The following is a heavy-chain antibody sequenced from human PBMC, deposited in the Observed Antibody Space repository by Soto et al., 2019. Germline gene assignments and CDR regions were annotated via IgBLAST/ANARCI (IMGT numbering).Heavy chain of an antibody. J-gene: IGHJ5*01. V-gene: IGHV3-23*01. CDR1: GLSLSGYA. CDR2: VSGSGGTT. CDR3: AKDGRRVGPTLNLLDS. D-gene: IGHD1-26*01. Sequence: EVQLMESGGGLVQPGESLRLSCVVSGLSLSGYALSWVRQAPGKGLEWVSAVSGSGGTTYYADSVKGRFTISRDNSKNTLDLQMNGLRVEDTAKSFCAKDGRRVGPTLNLLDSWGQGTQVTVTS.